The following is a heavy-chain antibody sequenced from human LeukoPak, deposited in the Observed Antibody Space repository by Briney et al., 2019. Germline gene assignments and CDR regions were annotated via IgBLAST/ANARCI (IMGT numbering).Heavy chain of an antibody. J-gene: IGHJ4*02. Sequence: GGSLRLSCAASGFTFSNYATSWVRQAPGKGLEWVSAISGSGGSTYYADSVKGRFTISRDNSKNTLYLQMNSLRAEDTAVYYCAKDNGIAVAGIFGYWGQGTLVTVSS. CDR2: ISGSGGST. CDR3: AKDNGIAVAGIFGY. D-gene: IGHD6-19*01. V-gene: IGHV3-23*01. CDR1: GFTFSNYA.